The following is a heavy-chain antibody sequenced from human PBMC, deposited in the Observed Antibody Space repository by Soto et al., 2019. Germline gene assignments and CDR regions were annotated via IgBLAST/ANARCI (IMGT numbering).Heavy chain of an antibody. V-gene: IGHV3-30*18. D-gene: IGHD3-16*01. Sequence: QVQLVESGGGVVQPGRSLRLSCAASGYSFSSCAMLWVRQAPGKGLEWVAVISHDGSDKHFADSVRGRFTISRDNSKNTLYLQMNSLRAEDTSVYYCAKDLGAPPYGMDVWGQGTTVTVSS. CDR2: ISHDGSDK. CDR3: AKDLGAPPYGMDV. J-gene: IGHJ6*02. CDR1: GYSFSSCA.